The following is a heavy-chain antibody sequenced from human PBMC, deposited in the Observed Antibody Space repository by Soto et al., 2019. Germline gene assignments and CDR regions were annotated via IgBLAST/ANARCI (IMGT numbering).Heavy chain of an antibody. CDR1: GGSFSGYY. V-gene: IGHV4-34*01. J-gene: IGHJ6*03. Sequence: SETLSLTCAVYGGSFSGYYWSWIRQPPGKGLEWIGEINHSGSTNYNPSLKSRVTISVDTSKNQFSLKLSSVTAADTAVYYCARAYTKGTSDYYYYYMDVWGKGTTVT. CDR3: ARAYTKGTSDYYYYYMDV. CDR2: INHSGST. D-gene: IGHD2-2*01.